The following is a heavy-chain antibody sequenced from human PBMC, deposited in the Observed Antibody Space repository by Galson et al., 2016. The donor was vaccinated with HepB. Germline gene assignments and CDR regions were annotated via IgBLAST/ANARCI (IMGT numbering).Heavy chain of an antibody. V-gene: IGHV3-23*01. J-gene: IGHJ4*02. CDR3: AKTSSRGYADQVEY. Sequence: SLRLSCAASGFTFNNFAMSWVRQAPGKGLEWVSGISGSGGSTYYADSVKGRFTISRDNSKNTLYLEMNSLRAEDTAVYFCAKTSSRGYADQVEYWGQGTLVTVSS. CDR2: ISGSGGST. D-gene: IGHD2-15*01. CDR1: GFTFNNFA.